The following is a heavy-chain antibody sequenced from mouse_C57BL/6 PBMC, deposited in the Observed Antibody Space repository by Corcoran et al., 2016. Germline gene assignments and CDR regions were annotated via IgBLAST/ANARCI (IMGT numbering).Heavy chain of an antibody. D-gene: IGHD1-1*01. J-gene: IGHJ3*01. Sequence: QVQLKQSGAELVRPGASVKLSCKASGYTFTDYYINWVKQRPGQGLEWIARIYPGSGNTYYNEKFKGKATLTAEKSSSTAYMQLSSLTSEDSAVYFCARGDYGSSSFAYWGQGTLVTVSA. CDR2: IYPGSGNT. CDR3: ARGDYGSSSFAY. CDR1: GYTFTDYY. V-gene: IGHV1-76*01.